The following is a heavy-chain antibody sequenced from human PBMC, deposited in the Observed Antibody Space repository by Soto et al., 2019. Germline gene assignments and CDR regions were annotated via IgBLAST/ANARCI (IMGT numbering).Heavy chain of an antibody. CDR3: ARVEAWTDEAFDI. Sequence: QVQLVESGGGVVQPGQSLRLSCAASGFSVSNYGMHWVRPAPGKGLEWVAVVWKDGNTKHYGDSVKGRFTISRDNSKNTLELQMSSLRGEDTAVYYCARVEAWTDEAFDIWGQGTMVTVSS. CDR2: VWKDGNTK. CDR1: GFSVSNYG. V-gene: IGHV3-33*01. J-gene: IGHJ3*02. D-gene: IGHD5-12*01.